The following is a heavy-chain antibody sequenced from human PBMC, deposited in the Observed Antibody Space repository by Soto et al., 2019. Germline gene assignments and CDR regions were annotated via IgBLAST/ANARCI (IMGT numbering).Heavy chain of an antibody. J-gene: IGHJ5*02. V-gene: IGHV4-34*01. Sequence: PSETLSLTCAVYGGSFSGYYWSWIRQPPGKGLEWIGEINHSGSTNYNPSLKSRVTISVDTSKNQFSLKLSSVTAADTALYYCARMRTLAGWQKPFDPWGQGTLVTVSS. CDR2: INHSGST. CDR3: ARMRTLAGWQKPFDP. CDR1: GGSFSGYY.